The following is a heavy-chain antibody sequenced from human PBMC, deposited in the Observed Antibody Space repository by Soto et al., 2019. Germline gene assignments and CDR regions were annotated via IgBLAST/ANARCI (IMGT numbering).Heavy chain of an antibody. CDR1: GFTVSSNY. J-gene: IGHJ6*03. V-gene: IGHV3-53*04. CDR3: ARDSTRYDILTGYRYYYMDV. D-gene: IGHD3-9*01. Sequence: GGSLRLSCAASGFTVSSNYMSWVRQAPGKGLERVSVIYSGGSTYYADSVKGRFTISRHNSKNTLYLQMNSLRAEDTAVYYCARDSTRYDILTGYRYYYMDVWGKGTTVTVSS. CDR2: IYSGGST.